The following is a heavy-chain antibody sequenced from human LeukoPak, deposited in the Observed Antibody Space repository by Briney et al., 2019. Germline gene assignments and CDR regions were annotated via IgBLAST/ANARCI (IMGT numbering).Heavy chain of an antibody. CDR3: ASRGGLDRQWELPPHAFDI. CDR1: GFTFSSYA. V-gene: IGHV3-23*01. J-gene: IGHJ3*02. D-gene: IGHD1-26*01. CDR2: ISGSGGST. Sequence: GGSLRLSCAASGFTFSSYAMSWVRQAPGKGLEWVSAISGSGGSTYYADSVKGRFTISRDNSKNTLYLQMNSLRAEDTAVYYCASRGGLDRQWELPPHAFDIWGQGTMVTVSS.